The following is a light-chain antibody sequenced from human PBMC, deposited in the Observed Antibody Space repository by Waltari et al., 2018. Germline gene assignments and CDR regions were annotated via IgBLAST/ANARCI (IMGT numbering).Light chain of an antibody. CDR3: ALYMGSGIWV. Sequence: VTLTCALSSGSLSTTSYATWYQQTPGQAPRTLVYKANARSSGVPDRFSGSILGNTAALTITGAQADDESDYYCALYMGSGIWVFGGGTRLTVL. CDR1: SGSLSTTSY. V-gene: IGLV8-61*01. J-gene: IGLJ3*02. CDR2: KAN.